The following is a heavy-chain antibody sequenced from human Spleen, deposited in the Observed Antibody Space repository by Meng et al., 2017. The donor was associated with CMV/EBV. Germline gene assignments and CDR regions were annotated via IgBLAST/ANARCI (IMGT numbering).Heavy chain of an antibody. J-gene: IGHJ4*02. CDR3: ARATTYYGSGSYYSD. V-gene: IGHV1-2*02. Sequence: ASVKVSCKASGYTFTGYYMHWVRQAPGQGLEWMGWINPNSGGTNYAQKFQGRVTMTRDTSISTAYMELSSLRSEDTAVYYCARATTYYGSGSYYSDWGQGTLVTVSS. D-gene: IGHD3-10*01. CDR1: GYTFTGYY. CDR2: INPNSGGT.